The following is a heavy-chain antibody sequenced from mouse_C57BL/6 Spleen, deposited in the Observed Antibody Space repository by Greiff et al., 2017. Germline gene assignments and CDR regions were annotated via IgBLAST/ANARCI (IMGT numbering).Heavy chain of an antibody. V-gene: IGHV1-81*01. Sequence: VKLVESGAELARPGASVKLSCKASGYTFTSYGISWVKQRTGQGLEWIGEIYPRSGNTYYNEKFKGKATLTADKSSSTAYMELRSLTSEDSAVYFCARGDYPYWYFDVWGTGTTVTVSS. J-gene: IGHJ1*03. CDR1: GYTFTSYG. CDR3: ARGDYPYWYFDV. CDR2: IYPRSGNT. D-gene: IGHD1-1*02.